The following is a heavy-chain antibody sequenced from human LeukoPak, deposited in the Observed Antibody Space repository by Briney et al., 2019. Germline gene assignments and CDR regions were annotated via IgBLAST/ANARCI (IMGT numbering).Heavy chain of an antibody. CDR1: GFTFRDYY. D-gene: IGHD3-10*01. J-gene: IGHJ4*02. CDR2: ISNSGGAT. V-gene: IGHV3-11*01. Sequence: GVSLRLSCAASGFTFRDYYMSWIRQARGKGLEWVSYISNSGGATNYGDSVRGRFTISRDNSKNSLYLEMNSLRAEDTAIYFCARESYYGSGTYFNFDSWGQGILVTVSS. CDR3: ARESYYGSGTYFNFDS.